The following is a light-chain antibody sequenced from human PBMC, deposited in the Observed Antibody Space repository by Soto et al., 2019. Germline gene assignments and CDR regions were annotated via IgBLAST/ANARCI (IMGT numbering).Light chain of an antibody. CDR2: GAS. CDR1: QSVTSNY. J-gene: IGKJ4*01. V-gene: IGKV3-20*01. CDR3: QQYGSSPLT. Sequence: VLTQSPGTLSLSPGERATLSCRASQSVTSNYLAWYQQKPGQAPRLLIYGASSRATGIPDRFSGSGSGTDFTLTISRLDPEDFAVYYCQQYGSSPLTFGGGTKVDIK.